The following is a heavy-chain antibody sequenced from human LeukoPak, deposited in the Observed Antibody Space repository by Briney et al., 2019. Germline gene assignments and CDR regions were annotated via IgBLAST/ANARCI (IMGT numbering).Heavy chain of an antibody. CDR2: IYYSGST. J-gene: IGHJ6*03. Sequence: SETLSLTCAVSGGSISSSNWWSWVRQPPGKGLEWIGYIYYSGSTNYNPSLKSRVTISVDTSKNQFSLKLSSVTAADTAVYYCARSSVPYYYYNYYMDVWGKGTTVTVSS. CDR3: ARSSVPYYYYNYYMDV. CDR1: GGSISSSNW. D-gene: IGHD3-22*01. V-gene: IGHV4-4*02.